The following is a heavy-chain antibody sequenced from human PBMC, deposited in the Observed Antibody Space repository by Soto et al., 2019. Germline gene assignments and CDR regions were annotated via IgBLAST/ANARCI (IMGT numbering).Heavy chain of an antibody. D-gene: IGHD3-16*01. CDR3: AREYDYVWGSYSYYYYGMDV. J-gene: IGHJ6*02. CDR1: GFTFSSYS. CDR2: ISSSSSYI. V-gene: IGHV3-21*01. Sequence: EVQLVESGGGLVKPGGSLRLSCAASGFTFSSYSMNWVRQAPGKGLEWVSSISSSSSYIYYADSVKGRFTISRDNAKNSLYLQMNSRRAEDTAVYYCAREYDYVWGSYSYYYYGMDVWGQGTTVTVSS.